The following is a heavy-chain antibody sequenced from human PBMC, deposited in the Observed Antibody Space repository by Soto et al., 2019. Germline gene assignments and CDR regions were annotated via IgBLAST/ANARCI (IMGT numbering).Heavy chain of an antibody. Sequence: ASVKVSCKASGYTFTSYAMHWVRQAPGQRLEWMGWINAGNGNTKYSQKFQGRVTITRDTSASTAYMELSSLRSEDTAVYYCARASYPKEKGRTRIAARSFDYWGQGTLVNVSS. V-gene: IGHV1-3*01. CDR3: ARASYPKEKGRTRIAARSFDY. CDR1: GYTFTSYA. CDR2: INAGNGNT. D-gene: IGHD6-6*01. J-gene: IGHJ4*02.